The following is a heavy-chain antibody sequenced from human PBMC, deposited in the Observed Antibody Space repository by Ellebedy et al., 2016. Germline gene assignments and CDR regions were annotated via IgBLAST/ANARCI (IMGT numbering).Heavy chain of an antibody. J-gene: IGHJ4*02. CDR3: AADPPTVTVIADPYFDF. CDR1: GYTFTGYY. CDR2: INPATGVT. D-gene: IGHD2/OR15-2a*01. V-gene: IGHV1-2*02. Sequence: ASVKVSCXASGYTFTGYYFHWVRQAPGQGLEWMGWINPATGVTNYAQKFQGRVTVTMGTSISTVYMELSRLTSDDTAMYYCAADPPTVTVIADPYFDFWGQGTLVTVSS.